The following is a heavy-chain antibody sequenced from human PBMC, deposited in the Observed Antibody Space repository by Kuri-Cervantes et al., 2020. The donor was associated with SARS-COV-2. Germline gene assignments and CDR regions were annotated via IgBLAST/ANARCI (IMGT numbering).Heavy chain of an antibody. V-gene: IGHV4-61*10. J-gene: IGHJ4*02. CDR1: GGSISSGSYY. CDR3: ARGSPGY. Sequence: SETLSLTCTVSGGSISSGSYYWSWIRQPAGKGLEWIGQINHGGSTSYNPSLKSRVTISVDTSKKQFSLKLTSVTVADTAVYYCARGSPGYWGQGTLVTVSS. CDR2: INHGGST.